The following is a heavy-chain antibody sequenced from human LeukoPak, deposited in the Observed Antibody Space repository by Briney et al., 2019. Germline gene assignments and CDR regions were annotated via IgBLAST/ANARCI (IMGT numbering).Heavy chain of an antibody. D-gene: IGHD6-19*01. J-gene: IGHJ4*02. CDR3: SSMDSSGWYIY. V-gene: IGHV1-18*01. CDR1: GYTFTSYG. Sequence: GASVKVSCKASGYTFTSYGINWVRQAPGQGLEWMGWISAYNGNTNYAQKLQGRVTMTTDTSTSTAYMELRSLRSDDTAVYYCSSMDSSGWYIYWGQGTLVTVSS. CDR2: ISAYNGNT.